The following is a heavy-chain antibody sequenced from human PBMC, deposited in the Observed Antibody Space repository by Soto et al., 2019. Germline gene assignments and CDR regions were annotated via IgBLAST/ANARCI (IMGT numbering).Heavy chain of an antibody. J-gene: IGHJ6*02. CDR1: GGSFSGYY. Sequence: SETLSLTYAVYGGSFSGYYWSWIRQPPGKGLEWIGEINHSGSTNYNPSLKSRVTISVDTSKNQFSLKLSSVTAADTAVYYCARVLLWFGELSHGYYGMDVWGQGTKVTVSS. CDR3: ARVLLWFGELSHGYYGMDV. V-gene: IGHV4-34*01. D-gene: IGHD3-10*01. CDR2: INHSGST.